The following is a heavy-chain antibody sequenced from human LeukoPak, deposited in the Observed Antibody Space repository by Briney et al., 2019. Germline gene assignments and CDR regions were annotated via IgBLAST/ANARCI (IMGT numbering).Heavy chain of an antibody. CDR2: ISNNAGNT. V-gene: IGHV3-23*01. D-gene: IGHD5-18*01. Sequence: PGGSLRLSRAASGFTFSSSAMSWVRQAPGKGLEWVSSISNNAGNTYYADSVKGRFTISRDNSYNTLYLQMNSLRAEDTAIYYCARDDSYGYHSDYWGQGTLVTVSS. J-gene: IGHJ4*02. CDR3: ARDDSYGYHSDY. CDR1: GFTFSSSA.